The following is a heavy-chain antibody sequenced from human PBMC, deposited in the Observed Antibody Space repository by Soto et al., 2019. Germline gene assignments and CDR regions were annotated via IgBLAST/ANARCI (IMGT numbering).Heavy chain of an antibody. CDR2: IIPIFGTA. D-gene: IGHD6-19*01. Sequence: QVQLVQSGAEVKKPGSSVKVSCKASGGTFSSYAISWLRQSPGQGLEWMGGIIPIFGTANYAQKFQGRVTITAAESTSTAYMELISLRSEDTAVYYCARRRLAVAGPREYYFDYWGQGPLVTVSS. V-gene: IGHV1-69*12. J-gene: IGHJ4*02. CDR1: GGTFSSYA. CDR3: ARRRLAVAGPREYYFDY.